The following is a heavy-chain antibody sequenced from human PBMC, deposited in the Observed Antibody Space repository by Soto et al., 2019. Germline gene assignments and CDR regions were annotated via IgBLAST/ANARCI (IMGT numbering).Heavy chain of an antibody. V-gene: IGHV4-34*01. CDR3: ARARGFWSGYYTVGWFDP. J-gene: IGHJ5*02. D-gene: IGHD3-3*01. CDR2: INHSGST. CDR1: GGSFSGYY. Sequence: SETLSLTCAVYGGSFSGYYWSWIRQPPGKGLEWNGEINHSGSTNYNPSLKSRVTISVDTSKYQFSLKLSSVTAAATAVYYCARARGFWSGYYTVGWFDPLGQGTLVTVSS.